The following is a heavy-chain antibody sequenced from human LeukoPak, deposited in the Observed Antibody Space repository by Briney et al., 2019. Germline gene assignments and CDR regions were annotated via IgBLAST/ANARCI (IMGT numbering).Heavy chain of an antibody. D-gene: IGHD6-13*01. CDR3: ARDLPVGIAAAAYNWFDP. CDR1: GFTFSSYS. V-gene: IGHV3-48*04. Sequence: PGGSLRLSCAASGFTFSSYSMNWVRQAPGKGLEWVSYISSSSSTIYYADSVKGRFTISRDNAKNSLYLQMNSLRAEDTAVYYCARDLPVGIAAAAYNWFDPWGQGTLVTVSS. CDR2: ISSSSSTI. J-gene: IGHJ5*02.